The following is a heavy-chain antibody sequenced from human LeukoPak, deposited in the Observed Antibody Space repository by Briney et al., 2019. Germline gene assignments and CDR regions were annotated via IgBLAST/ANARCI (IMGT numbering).Heavy chain of an antibody. CDR3: ARDEDGSWPTTSYYFDF. CDR2: IYYSGST. Sequence: PSETLSLTCTVSGGSISSSSYYWGWIRQPPGKGLEWIGSIYYSGSTYYNPSLKSRVTISVDTSKNQFSLKPSSVTAADTAVYYCARDEDGSWPTTSYYFDFWGQGTLVTVSS. CDR1: GGSISSSSYY. J-gene: IGHJ4*02. V-gene: IGHV4-39*07. D-gene: IGHD6-13*01.